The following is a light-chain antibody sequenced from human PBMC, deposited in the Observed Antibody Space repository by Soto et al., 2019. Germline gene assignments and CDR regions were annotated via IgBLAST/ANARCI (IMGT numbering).Light chain of an antibody. CDR1: SSNIGAVFD. V-gene: IGLV1-40*01. CDR2: ENT. J-gene: IGLJ2*01. CDR3: QSYNSGLSGWL. Sequence: QSVLTQPPSVSGAPGQWVTISCTGSSSNIGAVFDVHWYQQVPGTAPKLIIYENTKRPSGVSNRFSGSKSGTTASLAITGLQAEDEADYYCQSYNSGLSGWLFGGGTKLTVL.